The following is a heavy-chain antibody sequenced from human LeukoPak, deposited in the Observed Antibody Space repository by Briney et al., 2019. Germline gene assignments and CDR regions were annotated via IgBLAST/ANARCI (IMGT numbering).Heavy chain of an antibody. Sequence: GGSLRLSCAASGFTFSSYSMNWVRQAPGKGLEWVSSISSSSSYIYYADSVKGRFTISRDNAKNSLYLQINSLRAEDTAVYYCARDPWHYYDSRSYSYFDYWGQGTLVTVSS. CDR3: ARDPWHYYDSRSYSYFDY. CDR2: ISSSSSYI. J-gene: IGHJ4*02. D-gene: IGHD3-22*01. V-gene: IGHV3-21*01. CDR1: GFTFSSYS.